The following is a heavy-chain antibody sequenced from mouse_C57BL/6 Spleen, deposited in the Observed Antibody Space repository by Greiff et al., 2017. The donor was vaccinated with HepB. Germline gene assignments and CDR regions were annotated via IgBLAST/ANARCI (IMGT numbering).Heavy chain of an antibody. J-gene: IGHJ2*01. Sequence: QVQLQQSGAELARPGASVKMSCKASGYTFTSYTMHWVKQRPGQGLEWIGYINPSSGYTKYNQKFKDKATLTADKSSSTAYMQLSSLTSEDSAVYYCARGGLGYYFDYWGQGTTPTVSS. CDR2: INPSSGYT. CDR3: ARGGLGYYFDY. V-gene: IGHV1-4*01. CDR1: GYTFTSYT. D-gene: IGHD3-3*01.